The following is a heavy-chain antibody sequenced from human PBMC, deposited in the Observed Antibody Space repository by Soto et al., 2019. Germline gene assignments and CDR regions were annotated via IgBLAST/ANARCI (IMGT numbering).Heavy chain of an antibody. CDR3: ARHGGSGDGSVSDY. J-gene: IGHJ4*02. D-gene: IGHD3-10*01. CDR2: IYPGDSEI. V-gene: IGHV5-51*01. CDR1: GYSFPDYY. Sequence: ESLKISCKGSGYSFPDYYIAWVRQMSGKGLEWMGIIYPGDSEIRYSPSFQGQVTISADKSINTAYLQWSGLKTSDTAMYYCARHGGSGDGSVSDYWGQGTLVTVSS.